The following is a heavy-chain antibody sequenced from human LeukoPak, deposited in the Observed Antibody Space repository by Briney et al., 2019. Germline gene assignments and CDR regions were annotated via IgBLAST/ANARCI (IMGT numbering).Heavy chain of an antibody. V-gene: IGHV4-4*02. J-gene: IGHJ4*02. D-gene: IGHD5-18*01. CDR2: INHSGST. Sequence: PSGTLSLTCTVSGGSISANNWWSWVRQRPGKGLEWIGEINHSGSTNYNPSLKSRVTISVDTSKNQFSLKLSSVTAADTAVYYCARRGYSWRYWGQGTLVSVSS. CDR1: GGSISANNW. CDR3: ARRGYSWRY.